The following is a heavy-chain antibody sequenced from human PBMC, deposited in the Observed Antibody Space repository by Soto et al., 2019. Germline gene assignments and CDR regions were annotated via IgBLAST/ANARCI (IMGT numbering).Heavy chain of an antibody. CDR2: IYYSGST. V-gene: IGHV4-59*01. CDR3: ARFLGYSGYAAADY. CDR1: GGSISSYY. D-gene: IGHD5-12*01. J-gene: IGHJ4*02. Sequence: QVQLQESGPGLVKPSETLSLTCTVSGGSISSYYWSWIRQPPGKGLEWVGHIYYSGSTNYNPSLKRRVAISVDTSKNQVSLKLSSVTAADTAVYYCARFLGYSGYAAADYWGQGTLVTVSS.